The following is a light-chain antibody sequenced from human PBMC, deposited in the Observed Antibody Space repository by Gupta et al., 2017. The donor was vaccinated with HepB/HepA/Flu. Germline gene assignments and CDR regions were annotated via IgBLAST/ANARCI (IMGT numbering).Light chain of an antibody. CDR2: CAS. V-gene: IGKV3-15*01. Sequence: ELVMTQSPATLSVSPGESDTLSCRASENVNSNLAWYQQKPRQTPRLPFFCASTRAAGIPDRFFGSGSGTEFSLIISSLQSEDFAVYYCQQQNSWSPLTFGQGTKVEIK. J-gene: IGKJ2*01. CDR1: ENVNSN. CDR3: QQQNSWSPLT.